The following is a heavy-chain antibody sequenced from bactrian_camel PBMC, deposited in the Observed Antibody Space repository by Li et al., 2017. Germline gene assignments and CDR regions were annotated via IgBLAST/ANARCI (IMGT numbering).Heavy chain of an antibody. CDR1: GSLASTYC. J-gene: IGHJ4*01. D-gene: IGHD3*01. V-gene: IGHV3S53*01. Sequence: HVQLVESGGGSVQTGGGLRLSCTASGSLASTYCMAWFRQVPGKEREVLAVLGSDGSKSCADSIKGRFTITRDNYRSTLYLQLDSLETEDTAMYYCARNYLGPPYEVARQKYWGQGTQVTVS. CDR3: ARNYLGPPYEVARQKY. CDR2: LGSDGSK.